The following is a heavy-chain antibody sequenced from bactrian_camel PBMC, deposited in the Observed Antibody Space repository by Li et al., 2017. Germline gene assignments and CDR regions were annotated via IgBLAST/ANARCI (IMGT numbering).Heavy chain of an antibody. CDR3: AADEHTASWACTLLVVAGWGDFGS. D-gene: IGHD6*01. Sequence: HVQLVESGGASVQAGGSLRLSCKANGYTYSSNMCMAWFRQAPGKEREGVAALRGDGKSTYAESVKGRFTISKDIATNTLSLQMNSLKPEDTAMYYCAADEHTASWACTLLVVAGWGDFGSWGQGTQVTVS. CDR1: GYTYSSNMC. V-gene: IGHV3S53*01. CDR2: LRGDGKS. J-gene: IGHJ6*01.